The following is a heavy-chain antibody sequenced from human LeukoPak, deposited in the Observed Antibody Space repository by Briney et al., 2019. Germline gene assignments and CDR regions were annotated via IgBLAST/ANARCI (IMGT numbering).Heavy chain of an antibody. J-gene: IGHJ4*02. V-gene: IGHV3-66*02. Sequence: GGFLRLSCAASGFTVSSNYMSWVRQAPGKGLEWVSIIYSGGSTYYADSVKGRFTTSRDNSKNTLYLQMNSLRAEDTAVYYCAGHGSYYVVDYWGQGTLVTVSS. D-gene: IGHD1-26*01. CDR1: GFTVSSNY. CDR3: AGHGSYYVVDY. CDR2: IYSGGST.